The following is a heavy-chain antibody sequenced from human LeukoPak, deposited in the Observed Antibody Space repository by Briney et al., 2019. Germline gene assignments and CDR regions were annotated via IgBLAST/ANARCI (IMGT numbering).Heavy chain of an antibody. CDR2: IYYSGST. V-gene: IGHV4-59*08. CDR3: ARLRYYYDSSGYPVYYFDY. CDR1: GGSFSGYY. Sequence: PSETLSLTCAVYGGSFSGYYWSWIRQPPGKGLEWIGYIYYSGSTNYNPSLKSRVTMSVDTSKNQFSLKLSSVTAADTAVYYCARLRYYYDSSGYPVYYFDYWGQGTLVTVSS. J-gene: IGHJ4*02. D-gene: IGHD3-22*01.